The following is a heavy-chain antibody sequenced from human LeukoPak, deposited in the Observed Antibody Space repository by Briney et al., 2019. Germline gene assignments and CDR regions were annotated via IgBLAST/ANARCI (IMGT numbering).Heavy chain of an antibody. CDR3: AKAGYSNYVVVYYYYMDV. V-gene: IGHV3-30*18. CDR1: GFTFSSYG. D-gene: IGHD4-11*01. J-gene: IGHJ6*03. CDR2: ISYDGSNK. Sequence: GGSLRLSCAASGFTFSSYGMHWVRQAPGKGLEWVAVISYDGSNKYYADSVKGRFTISRDNSKNTLYLQMNSLRAKDTAVYYCAKAGYSNYVVVYYYYMDVWGKGTTVTVSS.